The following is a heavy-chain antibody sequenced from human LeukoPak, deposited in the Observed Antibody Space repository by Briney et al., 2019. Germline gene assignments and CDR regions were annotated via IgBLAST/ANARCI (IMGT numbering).Heavy chain of an antibody. J-gene: IGHJ4*02. D-gene: IGHD5-18*01. V-gene: IGHV3-49*03. CDR2: IRSKAYGGTT. CDR3: TKYSGRIDY. Sequence: PGGSLRLSCTSSGFTFGDYAMSWFRQAPGKGLEWVAFIRSKAYGGTTEYAASVRGRFTISRDDSKSIAYLQMSSLKTEDTAVYYCTKYSGRIDYWGQGTLVTVSS. CDR1: GFTFGDYA.